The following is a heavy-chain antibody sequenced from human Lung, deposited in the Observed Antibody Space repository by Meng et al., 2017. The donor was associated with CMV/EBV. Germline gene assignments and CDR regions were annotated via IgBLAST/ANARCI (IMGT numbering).Heavy chain of an antibody. D-gene: IGHD2-2*02. J-gene: IGHJ6*02. Sequence: SXXVFXKASGGTFSSYAFSWVRQDPGKGLEWMGGIIPVFAIANYAQKFQGRITITTDESTSTAYMELSSLRSEETAVYYCARDRTGDCSSTSCYNDDYYYGMAVWXQGTTVTSP. V-gene: IGHV1-69*05. CDR1: GGTFSSYA. CDR2: IIPVFAIA. CDR3: ARDRTGDCSSTSCYNDDYYYGMAV.